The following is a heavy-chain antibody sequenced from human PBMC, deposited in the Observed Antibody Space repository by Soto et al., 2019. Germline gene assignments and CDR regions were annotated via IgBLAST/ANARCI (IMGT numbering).Heavy chain of an antibody. CDR1: GGTFSSYT. CDR3: ASTRIYSSSWYHY. CDR2: IIPILGIA. J-gene: IGHJ4*02. V-gene: IGHV1-69*02. D-gene: IGHD6-13*01. Sequence: QVPLVQSGAEVKQPGSSVKVSCKASGGTFSSYTISWVREAPGQGLEWMGRIIPILGIANYAQKFQGRVTITADKSRSTAYMELSSLRSEDTAVYYCASTRIYSSSWYHYRGQGILVTVSS.